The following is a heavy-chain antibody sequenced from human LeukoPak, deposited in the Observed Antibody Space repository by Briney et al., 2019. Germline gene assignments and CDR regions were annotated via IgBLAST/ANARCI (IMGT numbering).Heavy chain of an antibody. J-gene: IGHJ4*02. CDR3: ARIYLHSNYDY. V-gene: IGHV3-7*01. CDR1: GFTFSSYW. CDR2: IKQDGSEK. D-gene: IGHD4-11*01. Sequence: PGGSLRPSCAASGFTFSSYWMSWVRQAPGKGLEWVANIKQDGSEKYYVDSVKGRFTISRDNAKNSLYLQMNSLRAEDTAVYYCARIYLHSNYDYWGQGTLVTVSS.